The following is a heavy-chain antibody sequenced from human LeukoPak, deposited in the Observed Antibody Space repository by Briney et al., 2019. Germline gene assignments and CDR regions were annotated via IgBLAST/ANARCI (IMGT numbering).Heavy chain of an antibody. D-gene: IGHD3-3*01. CDR2: IYTSGST. CDR1: GGSISSYY. V-gene: IGHV4-4*07. J-gene: IGHJ4*02. Sequence: SETLSLTCTVYGGSISSYYWSWIRQPAGKGLEWIGRIYTSGSTNYNPSLKSRDTMSVDTSKNQFSLKLSSVTAADTAVYYCARGPMFFGVAYCDYWGQGTLVTVSS. CDR3: ARGPMFFGVAYCDY.